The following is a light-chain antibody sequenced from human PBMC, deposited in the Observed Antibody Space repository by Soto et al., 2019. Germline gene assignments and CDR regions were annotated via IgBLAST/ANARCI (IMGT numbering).Light chain of an antibody. CDR2: HAS. Sequence: DIQMTQSPSSLSASVGDRVTITCQASQEISNYLNWYQQKPGTAPKLLIYHASTLESGVPSRFSGSGSGTEFSLTISSLQPDDFATYYCQQYNTYSFGQGTKVDI. V-gene: IGKV1-5*01. CDR3: QQYNTYS. J-gene: IGKJ1*01. CDR1: QEISNY.